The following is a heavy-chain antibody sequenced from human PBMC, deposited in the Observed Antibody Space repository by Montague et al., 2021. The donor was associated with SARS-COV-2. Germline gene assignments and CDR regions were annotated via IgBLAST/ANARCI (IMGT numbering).Heavy chain of an antibody. V-gene: IGHV6-1*01. CDR3: TQERGPGRTTWHYFDY. CDR1: GDSASSNIAA. Sequence: CAISGDSASSNIAAWNWIRQSPSRGLEWLGRTYYRSKWYNDYAVSVRSRITISPDTSKNQFSLQLNSVTPEDTAVYYCTQERGPGRTTWHYFDYWGQGTLFTVSS. CDR2: TYYRSKWYN. D-gene: IGHD1-14*01. J-gene: IGHJ4*02.